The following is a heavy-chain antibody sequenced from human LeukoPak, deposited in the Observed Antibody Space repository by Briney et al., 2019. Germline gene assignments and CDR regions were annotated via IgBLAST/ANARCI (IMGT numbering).Heavy chain of an antibody. Sequence: SETLSLTCTVSGGSIRSYYWSWIRQPPGKGLEWIGYIYYSGSTNYNPSLKSRVTISVDTSKNQFSLKLSSVTAADTAVYYCASRGSGYRYFQHWGQGTLVTVSS. CDR3: ASRGSGYRYFQH. CDR2: IYYSGST. D-gene: IGHD5-12*01. J-gene: IGHJ1*01. V-gene: IGHV4-59*01. CDR1: GGSIRSYY.